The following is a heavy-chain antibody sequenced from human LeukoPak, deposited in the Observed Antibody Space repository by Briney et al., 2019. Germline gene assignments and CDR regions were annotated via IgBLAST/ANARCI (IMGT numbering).Heavy chain of an antibody. J-gene: IGHJ6*02. CDR3: ARDCCSGGSCYGHQQQYYYYYYGMDV. D-gene: IGHD2-15*01. CDR2: IIPILGIA. Sequence: GASVKVSCKASGGTFSSYAISWVRQAPGQGLEWMGRIIPILGIANYAQKFQGRVTITADKSTSTAYMELSSLRSEDTAVYYCARDCCSGGSCYGHQQQYYYYYYGMDVWGQGTTVTVSS. V-gene: IGHV1-69*04. CDR1: GGTFSSYA.